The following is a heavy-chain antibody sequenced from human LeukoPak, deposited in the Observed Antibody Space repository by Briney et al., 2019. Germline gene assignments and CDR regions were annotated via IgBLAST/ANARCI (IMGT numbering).Heavy chain of an antibody. CDR2: ISSSSSTI. J-gene: IGHJ4*02. CDR3: PPDLIVVVDFGIDY. Sequence: GGSLRLSCAASGFTFSSYSMNWVRQAPGKGLEGVSYISSSSSTIYYADSVKGRFTISRDNAKNSLYLQMNSLKTEDTAVYYFPPDLIVVVDFGIDYWGQGTLVTVSS. V-gene: IGHV3-48*01. D-gene: IGHD2-2*01. CDR1: GFTFSSYS.